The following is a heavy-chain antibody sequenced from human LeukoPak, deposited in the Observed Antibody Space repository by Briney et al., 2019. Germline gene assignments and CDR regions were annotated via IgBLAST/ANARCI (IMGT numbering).Heavy chain of an antibody. D-gene: IGHD4-17*01. CDR2: ISAYNGNT. CDR3: ARDLYGDYLNWSDP. Sequence: GASVKVSCKASGYTFTSYGISWVRQAPGQGLEWMGWISAYNGNTNYAQKLQGRVTMTTDTSTSTAYMELRSLRSDDAAVYYCARDLYGDYLNWSDPGGQGTLVTVSS. V-gene: IGHV1-18*01. CDR1: GYTFTSYG. J-gene: IGHJ5*02.